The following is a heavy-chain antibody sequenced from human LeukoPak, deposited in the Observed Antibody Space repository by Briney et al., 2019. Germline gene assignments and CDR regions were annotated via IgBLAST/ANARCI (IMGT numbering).Heavy chain of an antibody. CDR3: ARASRYYDFWSGYRFDY. Sequence: ASVKVSCKASGYTFTSYYMHWVRQAPGQGLEWMGIINPSGGSTSYAQKFQGRVTMTRDTSTSTVYMELSSLRSEDTAVYYCARASRYYDFWSGYRFDYWGQGTLVTASS. CDR1: GYTFTSYY. V-gene: IGHV1-46*01. J-gene: IGHJ4*02. D-gene: IGHD3-3*01. CDR2: INPSGGST.